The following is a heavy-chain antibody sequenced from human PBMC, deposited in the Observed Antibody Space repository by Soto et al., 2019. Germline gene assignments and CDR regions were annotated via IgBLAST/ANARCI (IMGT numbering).Heavy chain of an antibody. Sequence: PGGSLRLSCAASGFTFSSYGMHWVRQAPGKGLEWVAVIWYDGSNKYHADSVKGRFTISRDNSKNTLYLQMNSLRAEDTAVYYCARMATYYDYIWGSYDGAFDIWGQGTMVTVSS. CDR1: GFTFSSYG. V-gene: IGHV3-33*01. J-gene: IGHJ3*02. CDR3: ARMATYYDYIWGSYDGAFDI. D-gene: IGHD3-16*01. CDR2: IWYDGSNK.